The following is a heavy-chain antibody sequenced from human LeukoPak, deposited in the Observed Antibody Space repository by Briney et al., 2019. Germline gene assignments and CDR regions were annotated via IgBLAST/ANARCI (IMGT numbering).Heavy chain of an antibody. D-gene: IGHD3-22*01. CDR1: GFTFSSYW. CDR2: INSDGSST. J-gene: IGHJ5*02. CDR3: ARELRDSSGYSP. Sequence: GGSLRLSCAAPGFTFSSYWMHWVRQAPGKGLVWVSRINSDGSSTSYADSVKGRFTISRDNAKNTLYLQMNSLRAEDTAVYYCARELRDSSGYSPWGQGTLVTVSS. V-gene: IGHV3-74*01.